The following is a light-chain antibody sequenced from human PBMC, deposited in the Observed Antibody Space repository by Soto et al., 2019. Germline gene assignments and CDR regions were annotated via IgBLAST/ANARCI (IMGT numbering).Light chain of an antibody. V-gene: IGKV2-28*01. Sequence: DIVMTQSPLSLPVTPGESASISCRSSQSLLHGNGYNYLDWYLQKPGQSPQVLIFLASNRASGVPDRFSGSGSGTEFTLNISRVEAEDVGVYYCMQTLLTRGLTFGGGTKVEI. CDR3: MQTLLTRGLT. CDR2: LAS. J-gene: IGKJ4*01. CDR1: QSLLHGNGYNY.